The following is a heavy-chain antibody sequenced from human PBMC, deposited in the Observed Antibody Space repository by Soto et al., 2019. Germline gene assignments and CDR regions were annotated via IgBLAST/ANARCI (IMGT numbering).Heavy chain of an antibody. J-gene: IGHJ6*02. D-gene: IGHD6-13*01. Sequence: EVQLLESGGGLVQPGGSLRLSCAASGFTFSSYAMSWVRQAPGKGLEWVSAISGSGGSTYYADSVKGRFTISRDNSKSTLYLQMNSLRAEDTAVYYCAKARVKNYGMDVWGQGTTVTVSS. CDR1: GFTFSSYA. CDR2: ISGSGGST. V-gene: IGHV3-23*01. CDR3: AKARVKNYGMDV.